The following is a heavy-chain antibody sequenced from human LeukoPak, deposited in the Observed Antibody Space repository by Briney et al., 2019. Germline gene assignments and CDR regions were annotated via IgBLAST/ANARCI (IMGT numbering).Heavy chain of an antibody. D-gene: IGHD6-13*01. CDR1: GFTFSSYA. J-gene: IGHJ6*02. CDR3: ARSGIAVAEPYYYGMDV. V-gene: IGHV3-23*01. Sequence: GGSLRLSCAASGFTFSSYAMSWVRQAPGKGLEWVSAISGSGGSTYYADSVKGRFTISRDNSKNTLYLQMNSLRAEDTAMYYCARSGIAVAEPYYYGMDVWGQGTTVTVSS. CDR2: ISGSGGST.